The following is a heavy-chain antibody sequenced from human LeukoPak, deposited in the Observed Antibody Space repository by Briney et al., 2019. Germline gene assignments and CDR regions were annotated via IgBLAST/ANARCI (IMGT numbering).Heavy chain of an antibody. J-gene: IGHJ4*02. CDR2: IRQDGNEK. CDR3: ARRYFDY. Sequence: GGSLRLSCEGSAFIFSGHWMNWVRQTPGKGLEWVANIRQDGNEKYYVDSVRGRFTISRDNAKNSLYLQMNSLRAEDTAIYYCARRYFDYWGQGTLVTVSS. V-gene: IGHV3-7*03. CDR1: AFIFSGHW.